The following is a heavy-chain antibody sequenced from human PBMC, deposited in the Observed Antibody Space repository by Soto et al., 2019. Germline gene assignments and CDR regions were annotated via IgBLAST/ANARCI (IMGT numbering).Heavy chain of an antibody. V-gene: IGHV4-59*08. CDR1: HGSISRYY. D-gene: IGHD1-1*01. CDR2: IFYSGIT. Sequence: SQTLSDTWTVSHGSISRYYWCWILKNPVKGPEWIGYIFYSGITNYNPSLESRVTISVDTSKNQFSLKANSVTAADTAVYYCARHYPIGNNWNYFDYWGQGTLVTVSS. J-gene: IGHJ4*02. CDR3: ARHYPIGNNWNYFDY.